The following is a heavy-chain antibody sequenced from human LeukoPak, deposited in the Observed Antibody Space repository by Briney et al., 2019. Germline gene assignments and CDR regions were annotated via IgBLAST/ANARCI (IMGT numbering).Heavy chain of an antibody. CDR3: AGPDDSGDDVVLRY. D-gene: IGHD4-17*01. CDR1: GGPFSGYY. V-gene: IGHV4-34*01. J-gene: IGHJ4*02. Sequence: PSETLSLTCAVYGGPFSGYYWSWIRQPPGKGLEWIGEINHSGSTNYNPSLKSRVTISVDTSKNQFSLKLSSVTAADTAVYYCAGPDDSGDDVVLRYWGQGTLVTVSS. CDR2: INHSGST.